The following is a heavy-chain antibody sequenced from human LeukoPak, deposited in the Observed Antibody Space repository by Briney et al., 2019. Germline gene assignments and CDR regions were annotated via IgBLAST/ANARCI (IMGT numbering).Heavy chain of an antibody. D-gene: IGHD3-22*01. CDR2: IHTTGST. Sequence: SQTLSLTCTVSGGSISSGNYYWSWIRQPAGKGLEWIGRIHTTGSTNYNPSLKSRVTMSVDTSKNQFSLKLSSVTAADTALYYCARDRYYYDSSGYYYAWYFDLWGRGTLVTVSS. J-gene: IGHJ2*01. V-gene: IGHV4-61*02. CDR3: ARDRYYYDSSGYYYAWYFDL. CDR1: GGSISSGNYY.